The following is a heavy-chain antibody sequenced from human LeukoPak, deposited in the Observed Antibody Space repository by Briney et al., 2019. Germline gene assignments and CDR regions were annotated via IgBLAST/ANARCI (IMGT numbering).Heavy chain of an antibody. CDR2: INHSGST. V-gene: IGHV4-34*01. CDR1: GGSFSGYY. CDR3: ARVIPYIVVVPAAIGWFDP. D-gene: IGHD2-2*01. Sequence: PSETLSLTCAVYGGSFSGYYWSWIRQPPGKGLEWIGEINHSGSTNYNPSLKSRVTISVDTSKNQFSLKLSSVTAADTAVYYCARVIPYIVVVPAAIGWFDPWGQGTLVTVSS. J-gene: IGHJ5*02.